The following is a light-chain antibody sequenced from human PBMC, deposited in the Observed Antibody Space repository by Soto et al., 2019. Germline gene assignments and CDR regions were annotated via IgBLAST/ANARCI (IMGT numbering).Light chain of an antibody. V-gene: IGKV3-20*01. CDR1: QSVSSIY. J-gene: IGKJ4*01. CDR3: QQYGSSALT. CDR2: GAS. Sequence: EIVLTQSPGTLSLSPGERATLSCRASQSVSSIYLAWYQQKPGQAPRLLIYGASSRPTGIPDRFSGSGSGTDFTRTISRLEPEDVAVYYCQQYGSSALTFGGGTKVEIK.